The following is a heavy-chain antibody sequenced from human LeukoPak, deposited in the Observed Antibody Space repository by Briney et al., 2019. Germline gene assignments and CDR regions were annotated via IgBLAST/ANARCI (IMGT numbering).Heavy chain of an antibody. V-gene: IGHV4-34*01. Sequence: KASETLSLTCAVYGGSFSGYYWSWIRQPPGKGLEWIGEINHSGSTNYNPSLKSRVTISVDTSKNQFSLKLSSVTAADTAVYYCARGSRVVGAYWFDPWGQGTLVTVSS. J-gene: IGHJ5*02. CDR2: INHSGST. D-gene: IGHD1-26*01. CDR3: ARGSRVVGAYWFDP. CDR1: GGSFSGYY.